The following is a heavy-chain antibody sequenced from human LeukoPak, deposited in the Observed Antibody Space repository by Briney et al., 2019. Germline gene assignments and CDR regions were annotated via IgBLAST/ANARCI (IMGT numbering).Heavy chain of an antibody. D-gene: IGHD1-1*01. CDR2: ISAYNGNT. CDR3: ARVDGSAKMGGTTFEDY. J-gene: IGHJ4*02. V-gene: IGHV1-18*01. CDR1: GYTFTSYG. Sequence: GASVKVSCKASGYTFTSYGISWVRQAPGQGLEWMGWISAYNGNTNYAQKLQGRVTMTTDTSTSTAYMELRSLRSDDTAVYYCARVDGSAKMGGTTFEDYWGQGTLVTVSS.